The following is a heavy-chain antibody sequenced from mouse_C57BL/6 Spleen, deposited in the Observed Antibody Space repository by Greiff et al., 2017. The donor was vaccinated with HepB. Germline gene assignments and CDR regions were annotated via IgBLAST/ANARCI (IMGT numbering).Heavy chain of an antibody. V-gene: IGHV5-4*01. CDR3: AREGYDGAMDY. J-gene: IGHJ4*01. D-gene: IGHD2-14*01. Sequence: EVQVVESGGGLVKPGGSLKLSCAASGFTFSSYAMSWVRQTPEKRLEWVATISDGGSYTYYPDNVKGRFTISRDNAKNNLYLQMSHLKSEDTAMYYCAREGYDGAMDYWGQGTSVTVSS. CDR1: GFTFSSYA. CDR2: ISDGGSYT.